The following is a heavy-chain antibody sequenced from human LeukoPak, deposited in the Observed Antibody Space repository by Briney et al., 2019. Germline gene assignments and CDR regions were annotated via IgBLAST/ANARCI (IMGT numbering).Heavy chain of an antibody. CDR3: ARSPATVTTSLDYYYYGMDV. D-gene: IGHD4-17*01. CDR1: GYTFTSYD. Sequence: ASVKVSCKASGYTFTSYDISWVRQATGQGLEWMGWMNPNSGNTGYAQKFQGRVTMTRNTSISTAYMELSSLRSEDTAVYYCARSPATVTTSLDYYYYGMDVWGQGTTVTVSS. J-gene: IGHJ6*02. CDR2: MNPNSGNT. V-gene: IGHV1-8*01.